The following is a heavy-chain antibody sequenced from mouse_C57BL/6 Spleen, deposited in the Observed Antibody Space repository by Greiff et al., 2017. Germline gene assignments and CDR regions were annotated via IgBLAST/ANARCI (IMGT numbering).Heavy chain of an antibody. CDR3: ARSDYSNHFDY. CDR2: INPYNGGT. J-gene: IGHJ2*01. V-gene: IGHV1-19*01. D-gene: IGHD2-5*01. CDR1: GYTFTDYY. Sequence: EVKLQQSGPVLVKPGASVKMSCKASGYTFTDYYMNWVKQSHGKSLEWIGVINPYNGGTSYNQKFKGKATLTVDKSSSTAYMALNSLTSEDSAVYYCARSDYSNHFDYWGQGTTLTVSS.